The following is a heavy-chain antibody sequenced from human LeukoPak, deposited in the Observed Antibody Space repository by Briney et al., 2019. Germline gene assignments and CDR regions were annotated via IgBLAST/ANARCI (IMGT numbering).Heavy chain of an antibody. CDR1: AATFSSYA. V-gene: IGHV1-69*04. Sequence: GAAVNVSFTASAATFSSYAISLVRQAPGQGLEWMRRIIPILGIGNYAQKFQGRVTITADKSTSTAYMELSRLRSEYTAVYYWAREGYWGQGTLVTVSS. J-gene: IGHJ4*02. CDR2: IIPILGIG. CDR3: AREGY.